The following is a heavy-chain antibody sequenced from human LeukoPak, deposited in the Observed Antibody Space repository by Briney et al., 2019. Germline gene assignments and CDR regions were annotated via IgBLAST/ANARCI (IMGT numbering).Heavy chain of an antibody. CDR2: ISSSGSNI. D-gene: IGHD3-22*01. CDR1: GVTPSNYG. V-gene: IGHV3-48*03. CDR3: ARVGAITMIVVGYYFDY. Sequence: PGGTPRLSCAASGVTPSNYGINWVRQAPGKGLEWDSYISSSGSNIYYADSVKGRFTISRDNAKTSLYLQMNSLRAEDTAVYYCARVGAITMIVVGYYFDYWGQGTLVTVSS. J-gene: IGHJ4*02.